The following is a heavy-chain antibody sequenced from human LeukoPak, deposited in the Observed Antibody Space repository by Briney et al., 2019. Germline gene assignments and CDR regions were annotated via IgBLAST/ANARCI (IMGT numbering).Heavy chain of an antibody. CDR2: INSDGSST. J-gene: IGHJ3*02. Sequence: PGGSLRLSCAASGFTFSSYWMHWVRQAPGKGLVWVSRINSDGSSTSYADSVKGRFTISRDNAKNTLYLQMNSLRAEDTAVYYCARELYSGSLGRGVRLGAFDIWGQGTMVTVSS. V-gene: IGHV3-74*01. CDR1: GFTFSSYW. CDR3: ARELYSGSLGRGVRLGAFDI. D-gene: IGHD1-26*01.